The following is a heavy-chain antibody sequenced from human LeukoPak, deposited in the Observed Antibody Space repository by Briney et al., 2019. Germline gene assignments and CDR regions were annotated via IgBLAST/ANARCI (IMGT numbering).Heavy chain of an antibody. CDR2: MNPNSGNT. Sequence: ASVKVSCKASGGTFSSYAINWVRQATGQGLEWMGWMNPNSGNTGYAQKFQGRVTMTRNTSISTAYMELSSLRSEDTAVYYCARGPYSGTYYYYYYMDVWGKGTTVTISS. V-gene: IGHV1-8*02. CDR3: ARGPYSGTYYYYYYMDV. CDR1: GGTFSSYA. D-gene: IGHD3-10*01. J-gene: IGHJ6*03.